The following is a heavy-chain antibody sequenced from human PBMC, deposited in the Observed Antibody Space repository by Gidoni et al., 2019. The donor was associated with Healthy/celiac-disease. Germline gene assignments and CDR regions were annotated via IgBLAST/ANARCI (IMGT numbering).Heavy chain of an antibody. J-gene: IGHJ4*02. D-gene: IGHD2-15*01. CDR2: IYPGDSDT. CDR3: ARHSLGWDSVNYFDY. V-gene: IGHV5-51*01. Sequence: EVQLVQSGAEVKKPGESLKISCKGSGYSLASYWIGWVRQMPGKGLEWMGIIYPGDSDTRYSPSFQGQVTISADKSISTAYLQWSSLKASDTAMYYCARHSLGWDSVNYFDYWGQGTLVTVSS. CDR1: GYSLASYW.